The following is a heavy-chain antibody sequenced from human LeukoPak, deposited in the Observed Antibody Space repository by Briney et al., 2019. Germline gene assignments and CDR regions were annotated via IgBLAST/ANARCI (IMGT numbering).Heavy chain of an antibody. J-gene: IGHJ4*02. CDR2: IIPIFGTA. Sequence: SVKVSCKASGGTFSSYAISWVRQAPGQGLEWMGGIIPIFGTANYAQKFQGRVTITTDESTSTAYLELSSRRSEDTAVYYCAIRGYSYGFDIDYWGQGTLVTVSS. CDR3: AIRGYSYGFDIDY. D-gene: IGHD5-18*01. V-gene: IGHV1-69*05. CDR1: GGTFSSYA.